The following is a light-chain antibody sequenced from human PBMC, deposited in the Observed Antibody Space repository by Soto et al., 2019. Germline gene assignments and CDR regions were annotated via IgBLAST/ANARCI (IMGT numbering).Light chain of an antibody. CDR2: EVS. CDR3: QSYDNSLSGPVV. CDR1: SSDVGGDNY. V-gene: IGLV2-14*01. J-gene: IGLJ3*02. Sequence: QSVLTQPASVSGSPGQSITISCTGTSSDVGGDNYVSWYQQHPGRAPKLMIYEVSNRPSGVSNRFSGSKSGTTASLTISGLQTEDEAEYYCQSYDNSLSGPVVFGGGTKVTVL.